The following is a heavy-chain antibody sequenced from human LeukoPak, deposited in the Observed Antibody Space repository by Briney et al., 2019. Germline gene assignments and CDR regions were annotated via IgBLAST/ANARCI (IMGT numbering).Heavy chain of an antibody. D-gene: IGHD3-3*01. CDR2: IIPIFGTA. J-gene: IGHJ4*02. CDR1: GGTFSSYA. CDR3: ASGTFLEWPSDY. Sequence: EASVKLSCKASGGTFSSYAISWVRQAPGQGLQRRGGIIPIFGTANYAQKFQGRVTITADESTSTAYMELSSLRSEDTAVYYCASGTFLEWPSDYWGQGTLVTVSS. V-gene: IGHV1-69*13.